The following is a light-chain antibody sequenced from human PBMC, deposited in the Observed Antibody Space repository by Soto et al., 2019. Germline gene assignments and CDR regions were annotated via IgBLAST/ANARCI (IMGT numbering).Light chain of an antibody. Sequence: EIVLTQSPATLSLSPGERATLSCRASQSVSTYLAWYQQKPGQAPRILIYDASRRATGIPARFIGSGSGTDFTLTINSLEPEDFAVYYCQLRGKWPPPFGGGTKVEIK. CDR2: DAS. V-gene: IGKV3-11*01. J-gene: IGKJ4*01. CDR3: QLRGKWPPP. CDR1: QSVSTY.